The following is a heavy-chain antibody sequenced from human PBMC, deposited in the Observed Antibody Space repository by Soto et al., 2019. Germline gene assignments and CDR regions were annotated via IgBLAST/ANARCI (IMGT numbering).Heavy chain of an antibody. CDR2: INPNSGGT. Sequence: ASVKVSCKASGYTFTGYYIHWVRQGPGRGLEWVGWINPNSGGTYYAQKFQAWSTMTRDTSISTAYLELSGLTSNDTAVYYCARANTIRPYYFNMDVWGQGTTVTVSS. CDR1: GYTFTGYY. D-gene: IGHD3-22*01. J-gene: IGHJ6*02. V-gene: IGHV1-2*04. CDR3: ARANTIRPYYFNMDV.